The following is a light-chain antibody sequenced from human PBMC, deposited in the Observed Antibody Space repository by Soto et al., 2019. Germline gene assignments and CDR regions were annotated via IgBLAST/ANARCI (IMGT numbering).Light chain of an antibody. CDR2: KAS. Sequence: DIQMTQSPSTLSASVGDRVTITCRASQTIDSWLAWYQQRPGKPPNLLIYKASTLASGVPSRFSVSGSGTEFTLTINSLQPDDFATYYCQQYHSYAGTFGQGTKGE. V-gene: IGKV1-5*03. J-gene: IGKJ1*01. CDR1: QTIDSW. CDR3: QQYHSYAGT.